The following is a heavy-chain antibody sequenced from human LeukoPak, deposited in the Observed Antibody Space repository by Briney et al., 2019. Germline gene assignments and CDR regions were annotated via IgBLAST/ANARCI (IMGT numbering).Heavy chain of an antibody. J-gene: IGHJ4*02. CDR1: GGSISSYY. Sequence: KASETLSLTCTVSGGSISSYYWSWIRQPPGKGLEWIGYIYYSGSTNYNPSLKSRVTISVDTSKNQFSQKLSSVTAADTAVYYCARARRPVAGSYFDYWGQGTLVTVSS. D-gene: IGHD6-19*01. V-gene: IGHV4-59*12. CDR3: ARARRPVAGSYFDY. CDR2: IYYSGST.